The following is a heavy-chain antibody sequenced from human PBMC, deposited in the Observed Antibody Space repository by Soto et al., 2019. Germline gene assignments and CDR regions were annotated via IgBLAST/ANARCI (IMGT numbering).Heavy chain of an antibody. D-gene: IGHD2-15*01. CDR1: GFTFSSYA. V-gene: IGHV3-64*01. CDR3: GGVAWIHYCCGGSCYFGRFDI. Sequence: GGSLRLSCAASGFTFSSYAMHWVRQAPGKGLEYVSAISSNGGSTYYANSVKGRFTISRDNSKNTLYLQMGSLRAEDMGGYYCGGVAWIHYCCGGSCYFGRFDIWGQGTMVTVSS. CDR2: ISSNGGST. J-gene: IGHJ3*02.